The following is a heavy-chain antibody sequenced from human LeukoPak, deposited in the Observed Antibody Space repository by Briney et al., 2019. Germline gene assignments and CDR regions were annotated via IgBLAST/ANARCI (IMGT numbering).Heavy chain of an antibody. CDR2: IYYSGST. J-gene: IGHJ4*02. CDR3: ARDANLYYYDSSGYYWSYFDY. Sequence: SETPSLTCTVSGGSISSYYWSWIRHPPGKGLEWIGYIYYSGSTNYNPSLKSRVTISVDTSKNKFSLKLSSVTAADTAVYYFARDANLYYYDSSGYYWSYFDYWGQGTLVTVSS. V-gene: IGHV4-59*01. CDR1: GGSISSYY. D-gene: IGHD3-22*01.